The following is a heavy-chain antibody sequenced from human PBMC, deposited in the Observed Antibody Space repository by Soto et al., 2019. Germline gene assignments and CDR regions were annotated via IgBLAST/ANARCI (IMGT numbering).Heavy chain of an antibody. J-gene: IGHJ6*02. V-gene: IGHV6-1*01. D-gene: IGHD6-19*01. CDR2: TYYRSKWYN. CDR3: ARDLDSSGWFPAAVGMDV. CDR1: GDSVSSNSAA. Sequence: TLSLTCAISGDSVSSNSAAWNWIRQSPSRGLEWLGRTYYRSKWYNDYAVSVKSRITINPDTSKNQFSLQLNSVTPEDTAVYYCARDLDSSGWFPAAVGMDVWGQGTTVTVSS.